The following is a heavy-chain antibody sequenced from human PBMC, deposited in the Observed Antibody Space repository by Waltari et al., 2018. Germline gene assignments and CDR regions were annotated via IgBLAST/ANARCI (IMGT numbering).Heavy chain of an antibody. D-gene: IGHD3-10*01. CDR1: GFTFSSYS. CDR2: ITSSSSYI. CDR3: ARDPLHYYGSGSLYYFDY. J-gene: IGHJ4*02. V-gene: IGHV3-21*01. Sequence: EVQLVESGGGLVKPGGSLRLSCAASGFTFSSYSMNWVRQAPGKGLEWVSCITSSSSYIYYTDSVKVRFTISRDNAKNSLYLQMNSLRAEDTAVYYCARDPLHYYGSGSLYYFDYWGQGTLVTVSS.